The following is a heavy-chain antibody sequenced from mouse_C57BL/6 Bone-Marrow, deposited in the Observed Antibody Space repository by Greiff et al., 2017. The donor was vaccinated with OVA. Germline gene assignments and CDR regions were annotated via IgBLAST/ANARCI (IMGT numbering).Heavy chain of an antibody. Sequence: EVKLMESGPELVKPGASVKMSCKASGYTFTDYNMHWVKQSHGKSLEWIGYINPNNGGTSYNQKFKGKATLTVNKSSSTAYMELRSLTSEDSAVYYCASGYYGSSYFDYWGQGTTLTVSS. CDR1: GYTFTDYN. CDR2: INPNNGGT. D-gene: IGHD1-1*01. CDR3: ASGYYGSSYFDY. J-gene: IGHJ2*01. V-gene: IGHV1-22*01.